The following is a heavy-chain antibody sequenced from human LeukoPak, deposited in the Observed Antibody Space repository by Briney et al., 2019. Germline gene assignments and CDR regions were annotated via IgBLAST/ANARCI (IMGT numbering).Heavy chain of an antibody. CDR2: IYYSGST. Sequence: PSETLSPTCTVSGGSISSGGYYWSWIRQHPGKGLEWIGYIYYSGSTYYNPSLKSRVTISVDTSKNQFSLKLSSVTAADTAVYYCARGQGGWFDPWGQGTLVTVSS. J-gene: IGHJ5*02. CDR3: ARGQGGWFDP. V-gene: IGHV4-31*03. D-gene: IGHD3-16*01. CDR1: GGSISSGGYY.